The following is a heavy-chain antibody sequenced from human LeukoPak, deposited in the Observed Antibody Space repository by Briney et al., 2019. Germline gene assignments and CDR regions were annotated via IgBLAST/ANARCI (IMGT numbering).Heavy chain of an antibody. V-gene: IGHV4-59*01. D-gene: IGHD3-3*01. CDR3: ARAYYDFWSGYQENYYYYYMDV. CDR1: GGSFSGYY. CDR2: IYYSGST. J-gene: IGHJ6*03. Sequence: SETLSLTCAVYGGSFSGYYWSWIRQPPGKGLEWIGYIYYSGSTNYNASLKSRVTISVDTSKNQFSLKLSSVTAADTAVYYCARAYYDFWSGYQENYYYYYMDVWGKGTTVTVSS.